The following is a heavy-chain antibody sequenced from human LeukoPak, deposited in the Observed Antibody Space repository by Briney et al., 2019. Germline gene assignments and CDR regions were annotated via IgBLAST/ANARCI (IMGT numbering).Heavy chain of an antibody. D-gene: IGHD6-13*01. CDR3: ASLHPGIAAAGTGYYYYMDV. J-gene: IGHJ6*03. V-gene: IGHV4-59*01. CDR1: GGSISSYY. CDR2: TYYSGST. Sequence: SSETLSLTCTVSGGSISSYYWSWIRQPPGKGLEWIGYTYYSGSTNYNPSLKSRVTISVDTSKNQFSLKLSSVTAADTAVYYCASLHPGIAAAGTGYYYYMDVWGKGTTVTVSS.